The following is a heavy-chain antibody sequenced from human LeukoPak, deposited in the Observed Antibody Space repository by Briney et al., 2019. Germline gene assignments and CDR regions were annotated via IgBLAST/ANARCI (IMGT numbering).Heavy chain of an antibody. CDR2: ISAYNGNT. D-gene: IGHD6-19*01. CDR3: ARDGLSKGVAGTFGY. Sequence: ASVKVSCKASGYTFTSYGISWVRQAPGQGLEWMGWISAYNGNTNYAQNLQGRVTMTTDTSTSTAYMELRSLRSDDTAVYYCARDGLSKGVAGTFGYWGQGTLVTVSS. J-gene: IGHJ4*02. V-gene: IGHV1-18*01. CDR1: GYTFTSYG.